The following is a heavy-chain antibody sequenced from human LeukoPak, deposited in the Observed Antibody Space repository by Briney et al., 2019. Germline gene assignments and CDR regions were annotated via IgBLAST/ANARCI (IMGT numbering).Heavy chain of an antibody. D-gene: IGHD2-15*01. V-gene: IGHV3-53*01. CDR1: GFSVSSKY. Sequence: GGSLRLSCAISGFSVSSKYMSWVRQPPGKGPEWVSVIYNDGSTYYADSVKGRFTISRDNSKNTLLLQMNSLRAEDTAVYYCARDYFSRAALLGYFDLWGRGTLVTVSA. CDR3: ARDYFSRAALLGYFDL. J-gene: IGHJ2*01. CDR2: IYNDGST.